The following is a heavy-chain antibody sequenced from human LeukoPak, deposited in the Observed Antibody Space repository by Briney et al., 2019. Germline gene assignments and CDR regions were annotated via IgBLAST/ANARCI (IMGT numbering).Heavy chain of an antibody. J-gene: IGHJ4*02. CDR3: ARVVWQFYYFDY. CDR1: GGTFSSYA. Sequence: SVKVSCKASGGTFSSYAISWVRQAPGQGLEWMGGIIPIFGTANYAQKFRGRVTITADKSTSTAYMELSSLRSEDTAVYYCARVVWQFYYFDYWGQGTLVTVSS. V-gene: IGHV1-69*06. CDR2: IIPIFGTA. D-gene: IGHD2-21*01.